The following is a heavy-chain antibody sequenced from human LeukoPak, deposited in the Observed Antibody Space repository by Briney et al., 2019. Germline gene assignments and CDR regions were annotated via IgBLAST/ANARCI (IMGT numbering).Heavy chain of an antibody. CDR1: GGSISSSPYY. CDR2: IYYSGST. D-gene: IGHD6-19*01. V-gene: IGHV4-39*01. CDR3: ARHASVDGNWPRPLDY. Sequence: PSETLSLTCTVSGGSISSSPYYWGWLRQPPGKGPEWIGNIYYSGSTYYNPSLKTRVTISVDTSKNQFSLKLTSVTAADTAVYYCARHASVDGNWPRPLDYWGQGSLVTVSS. J-gene: IGHJ4*02.